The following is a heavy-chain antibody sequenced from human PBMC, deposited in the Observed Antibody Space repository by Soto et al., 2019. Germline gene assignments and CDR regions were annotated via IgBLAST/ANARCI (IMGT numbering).Heavy chain of an antibody. CDR1: GYTFTGYY. V-gene: IGHV1-2*04. D-gene: IGHD5-12*01. CDR2: INPNSGGT. CDR3: ARVKYSGYDRLPDY. Sequence: ASVKVSCKASGYTFTGYYMHWVRQAPGQGLEWMGWINPNSGGTNYAQKLQGWVTMTRDTSISTAYMELSRLRSDDTAVYYCARVKYSGYDRLPDYWGQGTLVTVSS. J-gene: IGHJ4*02.